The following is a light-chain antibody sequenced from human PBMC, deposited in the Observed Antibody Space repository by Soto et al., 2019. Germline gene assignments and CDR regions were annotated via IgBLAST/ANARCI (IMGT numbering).Light chain of an antibody. CDR2: DVN. Sequence: QSALTQPASVSGSPGQSITISCTGTSSDVGGYIYVSWYQQHPGKAPKLMIYDVNNRPSGVSNRFSGSKSGNTASLTISGRQTEDEADYYCVSYTTSTSYVFGSGTKVTVL. CDR3: VSYTTSTSYV. V-gene: IGLV2-14*03. J-gene: IGLJ1*01. CDR1: SSDVGGYIY.